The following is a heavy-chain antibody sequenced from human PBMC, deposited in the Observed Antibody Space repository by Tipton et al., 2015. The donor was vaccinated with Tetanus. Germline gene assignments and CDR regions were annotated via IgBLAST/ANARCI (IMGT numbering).Heavy chain of an antibody. Sequence: TLSLTCTVSGASSTSGDYYWAWIRQPPGKGPEWIGSIYYTGSTYYNPSLKSRVTISEDTSKNQFSLKLSSVTAADSAVYFCARHSGWFNFYAGVDVWGQATMVTVSS. CDR1: GASSTSGDYY. CDR3: ARHSGWFNFYAGVDV. D-gene: IGHD6-19*01. V-gene: IGHV4-39*01. J-gene: IGHJ3*01. CDR2: IYYTGST.